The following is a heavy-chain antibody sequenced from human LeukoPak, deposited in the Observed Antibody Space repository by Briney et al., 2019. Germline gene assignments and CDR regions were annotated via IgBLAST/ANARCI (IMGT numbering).Heavy chain of an antibody. V-gene: IGHV1-2*06. CDR2: INPYSGDT. J-gene: IGHJ4*02. Sequence: GASVKVSCXASGYTFTGYHIHWVRQAPGQGLEWMGRINPYSGDTNFAQKFQVRVTMTRDTSITTAYMDLSSLTPDDTAVYFCARDQGSLTRSWYTGYWGQGTQVTVSS. D-gene: IGHD6-13*01. CDR3: ARDQGSLTRSWYTGY. CDR1: GYTFTGYH.